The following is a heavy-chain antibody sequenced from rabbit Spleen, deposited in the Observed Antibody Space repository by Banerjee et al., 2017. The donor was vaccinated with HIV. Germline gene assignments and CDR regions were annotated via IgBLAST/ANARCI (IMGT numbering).Heavy chain of an antibody. CDR1: GFSFSNKAV. Sequence: QEQLVESGGGLVKPGASLTLTCKASGFSFSNKAVMCWVRQAPGKGLEWIACIYTGNGKTYYASWAKGRFTISKSSSTTVTLQMTSLTAADTATYFCARDNGSGDYIDVYFDLWGPGTLVTVS. D-gene: IGHD1-1*01. J-gene: IGHJ4*01. CDR2: IYTGNGKT. V-gene: IGHV1S45*01. CDR3: ARDNGSGDYIDVYFDL.